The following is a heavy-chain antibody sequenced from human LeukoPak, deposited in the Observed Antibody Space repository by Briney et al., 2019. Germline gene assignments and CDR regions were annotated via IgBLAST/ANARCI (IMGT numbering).Heavy chain of an antibody. CDR3: AGPGIAAADPTLPLDY. V-gene: IGHV4-39*07. CDR1: GGSISSSSYY. Sequence: SETLSLTCTVSGGSISSSSYYWGWIRQPPGKGLEWIGSIYYSGSTYYNPSLKSRVTISVDTSKNQFSLKLSSVTAADTAVYYCAGPGIAAADPTLPLDYWGQGTLVTVSS. CDR2: IYYSGST. D-gene: IGHD6-13*01. J-gene: IGHJ4*02.